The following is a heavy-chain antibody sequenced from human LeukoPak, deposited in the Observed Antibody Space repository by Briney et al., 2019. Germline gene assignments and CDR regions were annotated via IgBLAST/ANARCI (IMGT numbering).Heavy chain of an antibody. Sequence: PGGSLRLSCAASGFTFNTYAMSWVRQAPGKGPEWVAHIKQDASQEYHVDSVKGRFTISRDNAKNSLYLQMNSLRAEDTAVYYCARGVVYPAWSGPHWSDYWGQGALVTVSS. J-gene: IGHJ4*02. CDR3: ARGVVYPAWSGPHWSDY. CDR2: IKQDASQE. V-gene: IGHV3-7*01. D-gene: IGHD3-3*01. CDR1: GFTFNTYA.